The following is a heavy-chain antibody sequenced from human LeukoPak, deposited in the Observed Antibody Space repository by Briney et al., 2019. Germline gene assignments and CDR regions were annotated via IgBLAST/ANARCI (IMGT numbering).Heavy chain of an antibody. CDR3: AKSGGYGLIDY. V-gene: IGHV4-39*01. Sequence: PSETLSLTCTVSGASVSGSPYYWGWIRQPPGKGLEWIGSIYSSGSTYYNASLQSRVTISIETSKNQISLRLNSVTAADAAIYYCAKSGGYGLIDYWGQGTLVTVSS. J-gene: IGHJ4*02. CDR1: GASVSGSPYY. CDR2: IYSSGST. D-gene: IGHD1-26*01.